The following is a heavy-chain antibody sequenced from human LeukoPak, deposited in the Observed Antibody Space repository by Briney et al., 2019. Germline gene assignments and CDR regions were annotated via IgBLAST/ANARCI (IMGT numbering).Heavy chain of an antibody. CDR3: TRNTVAAAGDD. CDR2: IKPDGSEK. J-gene: IGHJ4*02. Sequence: GGSLRLSCAASEFTFSTFWMTWVRQAPGKGLEWVANIKPDGSEKSYVDSVKGRFTISRDNAENSLYLEMNSLRAEDTALYYCTRNTVAAAGDDWGQGTLVTVSS. V-gene: IGHV3-7*01. D-gene: IGHD6-13*01. CDR1: EFTFSTFW.